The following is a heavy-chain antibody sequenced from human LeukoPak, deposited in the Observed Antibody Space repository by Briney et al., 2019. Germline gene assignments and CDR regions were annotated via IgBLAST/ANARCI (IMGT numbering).Heavy chain of an antibody. CDR1: GFTFSRNA. V-gene: IGHV3-21*04. D-gene: IGHD5-18*01. Sequence: PGGSLRLSCAASGFTFSRNAMNWVRQAPGKGLEWVSFISSSSNYMSYADSVKGRFTISRDNAKNSLYLQMNSLKASDTAMYYCARHSYELPLDYWGQGTLVTVSS. CDR2: ISSSSNYM. J-gene: IGHJ4*02. CDR3: ARHSYELPLDY.